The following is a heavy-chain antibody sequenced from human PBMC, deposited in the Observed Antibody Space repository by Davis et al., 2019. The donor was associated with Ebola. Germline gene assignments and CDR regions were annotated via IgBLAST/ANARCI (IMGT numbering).Heavy chain of an antibody. Sequence: AASVKVSCKASGYTFTSYDINWVRQATGQGLEWMGWMNPNSGNTGYAQKFQGRVTMTRNTSICTAYMELSSLRSEDTAVYYCASSVADTPPLDYWGQGTLVTVSS. CDR1: GYTFTSYD. V-gene: IGHV1-8*01. J-gene: IGHJ4*02. D-gene: IGHD6-19*01. CDR3: ASSVADTPPLDY. CDR2: MNPNSGNT.